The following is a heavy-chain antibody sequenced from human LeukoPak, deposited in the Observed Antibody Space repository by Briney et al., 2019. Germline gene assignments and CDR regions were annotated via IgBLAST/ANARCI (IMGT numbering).Heavy chain of an antibody. CDR3: GRDLGGVTVPD. Sequence: GPLRLPCQASGFTVINNSITWVRQAPGKGLKGFSVFHIVGNTYYPDSVRGGFTISRGNSKTTRYLQIKSWSAKDTPAYYVGRDLGGVTVPDWGQGALVTVSS. V-gene: IGHV3-53*01. CDR2: FHIVGNT. CDR1: GFTVINNS. D-gene: IGHD3-16*01. J-gene: IGHJ4*02.